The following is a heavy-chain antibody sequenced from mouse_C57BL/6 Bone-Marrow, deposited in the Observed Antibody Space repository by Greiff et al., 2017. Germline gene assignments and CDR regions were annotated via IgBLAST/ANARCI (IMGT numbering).Heavy chain of an antibody. D-gene: IGHD3-3*01. V-gene: IGHV8-8*01. J-gene: IGHJ4*01. Sequence: QVTLKESGPGILQPSQTLSLTCSFSGFSLSSSGMGVGWIRQPSGKGLEWLAHIWWDDDRRYSPALKIRLTISKDTSNSQVFLKMASVDTADIATYYCARIKWDRDYAMDSWGQGTSVTVSS. CDR2: IWWDDDR. CDR1: GFSLSSSGMG. CDR3: ARIKWDRDYAMDS.